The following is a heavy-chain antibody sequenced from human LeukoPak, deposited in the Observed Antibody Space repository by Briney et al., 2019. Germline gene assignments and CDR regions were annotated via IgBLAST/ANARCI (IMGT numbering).Heavy chain of an antibody. CDR2: INHSGST. Sequence: SETLSLTCAVYGGSFSGYYWSWIRQPPGKGLEWIGEINHSGSTNYNPSLKSRVTISVDTSKNQFSLKLSSVTAADMAVYYCAVGYCSGGSCPQHFDYWGQGTLVTVSS. CDR3: AVGYCSGGSCPQHFDY. D-gene: IGHD2-15*01. J-gene: IGHJ4*02. CDR1: GGSFSGYY. V-gene: IGHV4-34*01.